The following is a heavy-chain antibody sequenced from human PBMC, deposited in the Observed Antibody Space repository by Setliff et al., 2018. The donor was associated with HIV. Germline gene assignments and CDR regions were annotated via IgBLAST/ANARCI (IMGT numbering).Heavy chain of an antibody. D-gene: IGHD2-2*01. J-gene: IGHJ4*02. V-gene: IGHV4-38-2*01. CDR1: GYAITSGFY. CDR2: IYHSGTT. CDR3: AIQSPAHDY. Sequence: SETLSLTCAVSGYAITSGFYWGWIRQPPGKGLEWIGSIYHSGTTNYNSSLKSRVTISVDTSKNQFSLKLSSVTAADTAVYYCAIQSPAHDYWCQGTLVTVSS.